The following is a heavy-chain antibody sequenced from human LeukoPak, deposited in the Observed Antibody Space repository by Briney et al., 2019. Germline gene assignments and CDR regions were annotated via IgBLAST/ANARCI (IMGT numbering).Heavy chain of an antibody. CDR3: AQGYDYYDSSGYYHWFDP. Sequence: GASVKVSCKASGYTFTGYYMHWVRQAPGQGLEWMGWINPNSGGTNYAQKFQGRATMTRDTSISTAYMELSRLRSDDTAVYYCAQGYDYYDSSGYYHWFDPWGQGTLVTVSS. D-gene: IGHD3-22*01. CDR1: GYTFTGYY. V-gene: IGHV1-2*02. J-gene: IGHJ5*02. CDR2: INPNSGGT.